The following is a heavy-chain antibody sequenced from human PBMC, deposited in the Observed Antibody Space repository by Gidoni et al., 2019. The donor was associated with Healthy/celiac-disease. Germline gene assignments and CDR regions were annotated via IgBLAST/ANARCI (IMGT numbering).Heavy chain of an antibody. CDR3: ARHGSYYGVYYGMDV. D-gene: IGHD1-26*01. V-gene: IGHV5-51*01. CDR1: GYSFTSYW. CDR2: IYPGDSDT. Sequence: EVQLVQSGAEVTKPGESLKISCKGSGYSFTSYWLGWVRQMPGKGLEWMGIIYPGDSDTRYSPSFQGQVTISADKSISTAYLQWSSLKASDTAMYYCARHGSYYGVYYGMDVWGQGTTVTVSS. J-gene: IGHJ6*02.